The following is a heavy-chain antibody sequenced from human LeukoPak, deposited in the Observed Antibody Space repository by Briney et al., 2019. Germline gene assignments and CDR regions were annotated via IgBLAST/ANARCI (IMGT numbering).Heavy chain of an antibody. CDR2: IYYSGST. V-gene: IGHV4-30-4*01. Sequence: IGYIYYSGSTSYTPSLKSRVTISVDTSKNQFSLKINSVTAADTAVYYCAKKVAGVGWFDPWGQGTLVSVSS. CDR3: AKKVAGVGWFDP. D-gene: IGHD7-27*01. J-gene: IGHJ5*02.